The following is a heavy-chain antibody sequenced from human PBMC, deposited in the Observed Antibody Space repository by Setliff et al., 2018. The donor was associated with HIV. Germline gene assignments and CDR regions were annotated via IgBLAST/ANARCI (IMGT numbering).Heavy chain of an antibody. D-gene: IGHD1-26*01. CDR1: GNSFNGDF. Sequence: ASVKVSCKAPGNSFNGDFLNWVRQAPGQGLEWMGWINPNTGGTNYAQKFQGRVTMTRDTSIRTAYMEVSGLRYDDTAVYYCARSGSYSSNDGFDIWGPGTLVTVSS. CDR3: ARSGSYSSNDGFDI. CDR2: INPNTGGT. V-gene: IGHV1-2*02. J-gene: IGHJ3*02.